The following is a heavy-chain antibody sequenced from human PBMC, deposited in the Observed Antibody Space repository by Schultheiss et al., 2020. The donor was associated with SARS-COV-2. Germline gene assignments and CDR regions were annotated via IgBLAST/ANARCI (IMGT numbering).Heavy chain of an antibody. CDR2: IYYSGST. CDR1: GGSISSGDYY. V-gene: IGHV4-30-4*01. J-gene: IGHJ4*02. CDR3: ARGLLYSSGWFGDY. Sequence: SETLSLTCTVSGGSISSGDYYWSWIRQPPGKGLEWIGYIYYSGSTYYNPSLKSRVTISVDTSKNQFSLKLSSVTAADTAVYYCARGLLYSSGWFGDYWGQGTLVTVSS. D-gene: IGHD6-19*01.